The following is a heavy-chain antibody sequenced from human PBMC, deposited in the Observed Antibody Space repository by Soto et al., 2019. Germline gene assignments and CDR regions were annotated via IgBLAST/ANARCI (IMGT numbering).Heavy chain of an antibody. CDR1: GYSFTSYW. D-gene: IGHD3-22*01. CDR2: IDPSDSYT. V-gene: IGHV5-10-1*01. CDR3: ARRSTYDSSGYSGNFDY. J-gene: IGHJ4*02. Sequence: GESLKISCKGSGYSFTSYWISWVRQMPGKGLEWMGRIDPSDSYTNYSPSFQGHVTISADKSISTAYLQWSSLKASDTAMYYCARRSTYDSSGYSGNFDYWGQGTLVTVSS.